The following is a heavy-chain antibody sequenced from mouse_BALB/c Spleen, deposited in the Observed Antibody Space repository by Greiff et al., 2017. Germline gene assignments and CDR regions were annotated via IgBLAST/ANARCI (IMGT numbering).Heavy chain of an antibody. CDR1: GYTFTDYY. V-gene: IGHV1-77*01. J-gene: IGHJ4*01. CDR3: ARYPGDYAMDY. Sequence: VQLHQSGAELARPGASVKLSCKASGYTFTDYYINWVKQRTGQGLEWIGEIYPGSGNTYYNEKFKGKATLTADKSSSTAYMQLSSLTSEDSAVYFCARYPGDYAMDYWGQGTSVTVSS. CDR2: IYPGSGNT.